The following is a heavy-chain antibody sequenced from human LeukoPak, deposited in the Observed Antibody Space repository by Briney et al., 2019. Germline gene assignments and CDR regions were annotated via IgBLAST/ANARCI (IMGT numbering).Heavy chain of an antibody. CDR2: ISGSGSII. V-gene: IGHV3-48*03. J-gene: IGHJ5*01. CDR3: ARDSSYVDS. Sequence: GGSLRLSCGASGFTFSSYEMNWVRQAPGKGLEWVSYISGSGSIIYYADSVKGRFTISRDSAKNSLYLQMNSLRAEDTAVYYCARDSSYVDSWGQGTLVTVSS. CDR1: GFTFSSYE. D-gene: IGHD3-16*01.